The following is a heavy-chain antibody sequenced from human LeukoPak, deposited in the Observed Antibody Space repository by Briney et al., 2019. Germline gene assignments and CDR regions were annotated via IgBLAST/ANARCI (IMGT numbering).Heavy chain of an antibody. J-gene: IGHJ3*02. V-gene: IGHV3-21*03. D-gene: IGHD6-13*01. CDR2: ISSSSSYI. CDR3: VSPGYSSSWYSDAFDI. Sequence: PGGSLRLSCAASGFTFSSYSMTWVRQAPGKGLEWVSSISSSSSYIYYADSVKGRFTISRDNAKNSLYLQMNSLRAEDTAVYYCVSPGYSSSWYSDAFDIWGQGTMVTVSS. CDR1: GFTFSSYS.